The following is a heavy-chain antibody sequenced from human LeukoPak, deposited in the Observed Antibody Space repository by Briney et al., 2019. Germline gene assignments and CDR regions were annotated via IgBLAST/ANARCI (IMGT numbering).Heavy chain of an antibody. J-gene: IGHJ4*02. D-gene: IGHD1-7*01. CDR2: ISAYNGNT. Sequence: ASVKVSCKASGYTFTGYYMHWVRQAPGQGLEWMGWISAYNGNTNYAQKLQGRVTMTTDTSTSTAYMELRSLRSDDTAVYYCARGELAYFDYWGQGTLVTVSS. CDR1: GYTFTGYY. V-gene: IGHV1-18*04. CDR3: ARGELAYFDY.